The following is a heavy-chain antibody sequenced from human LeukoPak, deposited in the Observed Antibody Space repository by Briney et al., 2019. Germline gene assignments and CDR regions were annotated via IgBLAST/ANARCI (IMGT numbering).Heavy chain of an antibody. D-gene: IGHD3-22*01. V-gene: IGHV5-51*01. Sequence: GKSLKISCKVSRYTFTSYWIGWVRQMPGKGLEWMGIIYPGGSDTRYSPSFQGQVTISADESISTAYLQWSSLKASDTAMYYCARGFYYDISGYFPFDSWGQGTLVTVSS. CDR1: RYTFTSYW. J-gene: IGHJ4*02. CDR2: IYPGGSDT. CDR3: ARGFYYDISGYFPFDS.